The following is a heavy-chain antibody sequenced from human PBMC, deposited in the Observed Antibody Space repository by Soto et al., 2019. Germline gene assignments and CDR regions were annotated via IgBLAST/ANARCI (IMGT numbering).Heavy chain of an antibody. CDR1: GDSISISSYY. D-gene: IGHD2-15*01. CDR2: IHYSGST. J-gene: IGHJ4*02. CDR3: ASTKDETLYFDY. Sequence: QLQLQESGPGLVKPSETLSLTCSVSGDSISISSYYWGWVRQPPGKGLEWIGSIHYSGSTHYNPSLQSRVTISGDASKKKFSLKLGSVTAAATAMYYWASTKDETLYFDYWGQGNLVTVSS. V-gene: IGHV4-39*01.